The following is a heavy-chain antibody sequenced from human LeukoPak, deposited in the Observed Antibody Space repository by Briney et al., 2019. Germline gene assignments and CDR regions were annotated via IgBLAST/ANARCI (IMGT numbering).Heavy chain of an antibody. CDR1: GDSMSSSSYY. CDR3: ARESRRSYCNEY. V-gene: IGHV4-61*02. CDR2: IYSSGST. J-gene: IGHJ4*02. D-gene: IGHD3-10*01. Sequence: PSETLSLTCSVSGDSMSSSSYYWSWIRQPAGKGLEWIGRIYSSGSTNYNPSLKSRVTMSVDTSKNQFSLKLNSVTAADTAVYYCARESRRSYCNEYWGQGALVTVSS.